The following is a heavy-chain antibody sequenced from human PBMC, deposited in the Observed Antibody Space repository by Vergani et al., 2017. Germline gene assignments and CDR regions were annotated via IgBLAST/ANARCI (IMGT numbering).Heavy chain of an antibody. CDR3: ARVGTSANRDYFDF. CDR2: INPNSGGT. Sequence: QVQLVQSGAEVKKPGASVKVSCKASGYTFTAYFMHWVRQAPGQGLEWMGWINPNSGGTNYAQKFQGRVTMTRDTSISTAYMELSNLRSDDTAVYYCARVGTSANRDYFDFWGQGTLVTVSS. CDR1: GYTFTAYF. J-gene: IGHJ4*02. D-gene: IGHD2-2*01. V-gene: IGHV1-2*02.